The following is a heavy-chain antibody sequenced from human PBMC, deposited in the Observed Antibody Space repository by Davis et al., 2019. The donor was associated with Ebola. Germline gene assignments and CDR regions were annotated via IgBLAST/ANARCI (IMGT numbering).Heavy chain of an antibody. D-gene: IGHD6-13*01. Sequence: AASVKVSCKATGNTFTDYYMHWVRQAPGPGLEWMGWINPKSGDTNYAQIFQGRVTMTRDTSTSTAYMELSSLRSEDTAVYYCARASWATVGTRWFDPWGQGTLVTVSS. CDR2: INPKSGDT. J-gene: IGHJ5*02. CDR3: ARASWATVGTRWFDP. V-gene: IGHV1-2*02. CDR1: GNTFTDYY.